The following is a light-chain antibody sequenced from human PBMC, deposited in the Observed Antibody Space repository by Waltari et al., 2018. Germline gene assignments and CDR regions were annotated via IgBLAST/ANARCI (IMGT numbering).Light chain of an antibody. V-gene: IGLV3-21*04. CDR1: NIADKN. CDR3: QVWDTSIDLSV. Sequence: SYVLTQAPSVSVAPGGTARITCGGNNIADKNVHWYQQKPGQAPVLVIFYDSDRPSGIPERFSGSNSGNTATLTTSRAEAGDEADYYCQVWDTSIDLSVFGTGTKVTVL. J-gene: IGLJ1*01. CDR2: YDS.